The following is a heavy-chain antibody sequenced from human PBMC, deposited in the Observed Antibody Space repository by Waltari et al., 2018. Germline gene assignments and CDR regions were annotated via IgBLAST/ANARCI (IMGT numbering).Heavy chain of an antibody. D-gene: IGHD3-3*01. CDR1: GGSINSEFYY. CDR2: IYTSGET. CDR3: ARDLRHPSYYDFSFDT. J-gene: IGHJ5*02. Sequence: VELQESGPGLVKPSQTLSLTCSVSGGSINSEFYYWNWIRQPAGKGLEWIGRIYTSGETNYNPSLKTRVSISVDTSRNQFSLKLTSVTAADTAVYYCARDLRHPSYYDFSFDTWGQGSLVTVSS. V-gene: IGHV4-61*02.